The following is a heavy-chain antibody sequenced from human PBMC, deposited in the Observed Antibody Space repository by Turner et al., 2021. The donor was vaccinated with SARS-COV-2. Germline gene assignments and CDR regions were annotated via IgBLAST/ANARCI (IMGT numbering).Heavy chain of an antibody. J-gene: IGHJ4*02. V-gene: IGHV1-2*02. CDR3: ARAVGYTAMEY. Sequence: QVHLVQSGAAVKTPGASVPVSCKASANTFTGYYMHWVRQAPGQGLEWMGWINPNSGGTNYAQKFQGRVTMTRDTSISTAYRELRRLRSDETAVYYCARAVGYTAMEYWGQGTLVTVSS. CDR1: ANTFTGYY. CDR2: INPNSGGT. D-gene: IGHD5-18*01.